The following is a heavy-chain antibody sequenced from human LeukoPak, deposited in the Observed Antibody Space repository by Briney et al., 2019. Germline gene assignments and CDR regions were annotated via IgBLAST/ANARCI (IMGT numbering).Heavy chain of an antibody. V-gene: IGHV1-69*04. CDR3: ATNYYGSGSHTGIDY. D-gene: IGHD3-10*01. J-gene: IGHJ4*02. CDR2: IIPILGIA. Sequence: ASVTVSCKASGGTFSSYAISWVRQAPGQGLEWMGRIIPILGIANYAQKFQGRVTITADKSTSTAYMELSSLRSEDTAVYYCATNYYGSGSHTGIDYWGQGTLVTVSS. CDR1: GGTFSSYA.